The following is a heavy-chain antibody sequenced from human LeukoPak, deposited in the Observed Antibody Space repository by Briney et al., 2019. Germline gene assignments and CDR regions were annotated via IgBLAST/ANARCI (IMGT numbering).Heavy chain of an antibody. J-gene: IGHJ6*03. Sequence: GASVKVSCKASGDTFTGYYMHWVRQAPGQGLEWMGIINPSGGSTSYAQKFQGRVTMTRDMSTSTVYMELSSLRSEDTAVYYCGGSSVYYYMDVWGKGTTVTVSS. CDR2: INPSGGST. V-gene: IGHV1-46*01. CDR1: GDTFTGYY. CDR3: GGSSVYYYMDV. D-gene: IGHD6-19*01.